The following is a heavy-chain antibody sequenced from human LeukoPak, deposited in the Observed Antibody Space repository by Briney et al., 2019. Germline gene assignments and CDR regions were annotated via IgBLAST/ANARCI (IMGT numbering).Heavy chain of an antibody. CDR2: IYYSGST. Sequence: SETLSLTCTVSGGSISSYYWSWIRQPPGKGLEWIGYIYYSGSTNYNLSLKSRVTISVDTSKDQFSLKLSSVTAADTAVYYCARRGYYDSSGYPSYFDYWGQGTLVTVSS. D-gene: IGHD3-22*01. J-gene: IGHJ4*02. CDR1: GGSISSYY. CDR3: ARRGYYDSSGYPSYFDY. V-gene: IGHV4-59*01.